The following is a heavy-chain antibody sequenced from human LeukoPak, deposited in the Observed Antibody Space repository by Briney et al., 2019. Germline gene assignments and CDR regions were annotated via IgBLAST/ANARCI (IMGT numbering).Heavy chain of an antibody. J-gene: IGHJ5*02. Sequence: SETLSLTCAVSGGSISSGGYSWSWIRQPPGKGLEWIGYIYYSGSTYYNPSLKSRVTISVDTSKSQFSLKLSSVTAADTAVYYCARGHDYGDRGGWFDPWGQGTLVTVSS. CDR1: GGSISSGGYS. D-gene: IGHD4-17*01. V-gene: IGHV4-30-4*07. CDR3: ARGHDYGDRGGWFDP. CDR2: IYYSGST.